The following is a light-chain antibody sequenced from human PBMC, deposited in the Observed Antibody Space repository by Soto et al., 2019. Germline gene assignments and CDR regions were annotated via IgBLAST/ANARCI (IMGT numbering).Light chain of an antibody. V-gene: IGKV3-15*01. CDR3: QQYNDWRVT. Sequence: EIVLTQSPATLSVSPGERATLSCRASQSVSSNLAWFQQKPGQAPRLLIYGASIRATAFPARFSGGGSGTEFTLTISSLQSEDFAVYFCQQYNDWRVTFGQGTKVEIK. CDR2: GAS. J-gene: IGKJ1*01. CDR1: QSVSSN.